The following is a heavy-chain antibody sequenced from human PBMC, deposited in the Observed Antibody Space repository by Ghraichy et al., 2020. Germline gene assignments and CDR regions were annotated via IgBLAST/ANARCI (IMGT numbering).Heavy chain of an antibody. CDR1: GGTFSTHV. CDR3: AVNLKHYYYGMEV. J-gene: IGHJ6*02. CDR2: ITPIFNTT. V-gene: IGHV1-69*13. Sequence: SVKVSCKASGGTFSTHVFSWVRQAPGQGLEWMGGITPIFNTTNYAQKFQGRVTIIADESTSTAYMEVSSLRSEDTAVYYCAVNLKHYYYGMEVWGQGTTVTVSS.